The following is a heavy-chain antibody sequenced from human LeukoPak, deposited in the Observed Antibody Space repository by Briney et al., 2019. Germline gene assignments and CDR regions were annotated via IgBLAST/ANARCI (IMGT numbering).Heavy chain of an antibody. CDR3: TRAGRYCSGGRCYSFC. D-gene: IGHD2-15*01. CDR1: GFTFGDYA. J-gene: IGHJ4*02. CDR2: IRSKAHGGTT. V-gene: IGHV3-49*03. Sequence: GGSLRLSCTASGFTFGDYAMSWFRQAPGEGLEWVGFIRSKAHGGTTEYAASVKGRFTISRDDSKSIAYLQMDSLKTEDTAVYYCTRAGRYCSGGRCYSFCWGQGTLVTVSS.